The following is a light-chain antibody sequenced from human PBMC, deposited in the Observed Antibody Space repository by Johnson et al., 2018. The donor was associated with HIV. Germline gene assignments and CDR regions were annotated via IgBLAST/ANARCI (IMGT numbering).Light chain of an antibody. J-gene: IGLJ1*01. V-gene: IGLV1-51*01. CDR2: DNN. Sequence: QSVLTQPPSVSAAPGQKVTISCSGSSSNIGNNYVSWYQQVPGAAPKLLIYDNNKRPSGIPDRFSGSKSGTSATLGITGLQTGDEADYYCGTCDSSLSAAFGTGTKVTVL. CDR1: SSNIGNNY. CDR3: GTCDSSLSAA.